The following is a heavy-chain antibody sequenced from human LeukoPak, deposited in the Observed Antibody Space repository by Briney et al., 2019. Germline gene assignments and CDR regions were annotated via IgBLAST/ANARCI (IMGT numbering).Heavy chain of an antibody. CDR3: AREKSLIWGY. D-gene: IGHD7-27*01. Sequence: PGGSLRLSCAASGFTFSSYSMNWVRQAPGKGLEWVSYISSSSSTIYYADSVKGRFTISRDNAKNSLYLQMNSLRAEDTAVCYCAREKSLIWGYWGQGTLVTVSS. CDR2: ISSSSSTI. V-gene: IGHV3-48*01. J-gene: IGHJ4*02. CDR1: GFTFSSYS.